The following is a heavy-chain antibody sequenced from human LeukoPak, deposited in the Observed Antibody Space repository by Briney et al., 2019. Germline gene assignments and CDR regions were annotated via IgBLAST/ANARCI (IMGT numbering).Heavy chain of an antibody. V-gene: IGHV5-51*01. CDR1: GFTFSTYS. CDR2: IYAGDSST. CDR3: ARHSCYDS. D-gene: IGHD3-16*01. Sequence: GESLKISCKGSGFTFSTYSFAWVRQMPGKGLEWMGVIYAGDSSTSYSPSFQGQVTISVDKSISTAYFQWSSPKASDSAIYYCARHSCYDSWGQGTLVTVSS. J-gene: IGHJ4*02.